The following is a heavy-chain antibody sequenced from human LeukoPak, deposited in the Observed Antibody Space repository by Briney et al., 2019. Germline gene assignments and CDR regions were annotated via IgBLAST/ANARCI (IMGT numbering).Heavy chain of an antibody. Sequence: GGSLRLSCAASGFTFSSCAMNWVRQAPGKGLEWVAVIGDGASYTYYADSVKGRFTISSDNSENTLYLHMNSLRADDTAVYYCAKEGAGSPNRYLQHWGQGTLVTVSS. V-gene: IGHV3-23*01. J-gene: IGHJ1*01. CDR1: GFTFSSCA. D-gene: IGHD2-15*01. CDR2: IGDGASYT. CDR3: AKEGAGSPNRYLQH.